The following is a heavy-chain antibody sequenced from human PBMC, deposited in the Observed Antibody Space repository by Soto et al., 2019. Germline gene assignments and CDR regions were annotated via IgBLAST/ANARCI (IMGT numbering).Heavy chain of an antibody. CDR3: AKNQGVELVPLATVDWFDP. V-gene: IGHV3-23*01. D-gene: IGHD1-26*01. J-gene: IGHJ5*02. CDR2: ISGSGFKK. CDR1: GFIVENFG. Sequence: TGGSLRLACAASGFIVENFGMSGVRQAPGKGLEWISSISGSGFKKYYADSVKGRFTISRDNSKSTVYLELNNLSAEDTAVYHCAKNQGVELVPLATVDWFDPWGQGSVVTVSS.